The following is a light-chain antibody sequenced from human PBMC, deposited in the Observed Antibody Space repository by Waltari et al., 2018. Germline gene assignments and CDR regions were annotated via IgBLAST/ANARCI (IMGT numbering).Light chain of an antibody. J-gene: IGLJ3*02. Sequence: QSALTQTATVSGSPGQSITLSCSGTSRDFGNYNLVPCYQQHPGKAPTLIIYDVNKRPSGVSNRFSGSKSGNTAFLTISGLQTADEADYYCCSYAGSAVSVFGGGTKLTVL. CDR2: DVN. CDR1: SRDFGNYNL. CDR3: CSYAGSAVSV. V-gene: IGLV2-23*02.